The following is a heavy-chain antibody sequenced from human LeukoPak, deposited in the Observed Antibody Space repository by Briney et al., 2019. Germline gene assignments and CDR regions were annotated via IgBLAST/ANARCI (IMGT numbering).Heavy chain of an antibody. V-gene: IGHV4-59*08. D-gene: IGHD3-22*01. CDR1: GGSISSYY. CDR2: IYYSGST. CDR3: ARSSGYYYVSTCDY. J-gene: IGHJ4*02. Sequence: SETLSLTCTVSGGSISSYYWSWIRQPPGKGLEWIGYIYYSGSTNYNPSLKSRVTISVDTSKNQFSLKLSSVTAADTAVYYCARSSGYYYVSTCDYWGQGTLVTVSS.